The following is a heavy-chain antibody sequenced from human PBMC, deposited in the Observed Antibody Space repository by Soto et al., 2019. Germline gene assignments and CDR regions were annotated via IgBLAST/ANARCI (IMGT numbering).Heavy chain of an antibody. Sequence: PGGSLRLSCAASGFAFSSFWMDWVRQAPGKGLEWVANINPDGSEKHYVDSVKGRFTISRDNARNSLYLHMNSLTAEDSALYYCSRSLDSWGQGTRVTVS. V-gene: IGHV3-7*01. CDR1: GFAFSSFW. CDR3: SRSLDS. J-gene: IGHJ4*02. CDR2: INPDGSEK.